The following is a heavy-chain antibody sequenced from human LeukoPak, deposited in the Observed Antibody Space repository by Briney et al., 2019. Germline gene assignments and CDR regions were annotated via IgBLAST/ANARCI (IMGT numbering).Heavy chain of an antibody. V-gene: IGHV3-48*03. CDR2: IGSSGSTV. J-gene: IGHJ3*02. D-gene: IGHD4-23*01. CDR3: ARDTLLYGNSPDAFDI. CDR1: GFTFSSYE. Sequence: GGSLRLSCAASGFTFSSYEMNWVRQAPGKGLEWVSYIGSSGSTVYYADSVKGRFTISRDNAKNSLYLQMNSLRDEDTAVYYCARDTLLYGNSPDAFDIWGQGTMVTVSS.